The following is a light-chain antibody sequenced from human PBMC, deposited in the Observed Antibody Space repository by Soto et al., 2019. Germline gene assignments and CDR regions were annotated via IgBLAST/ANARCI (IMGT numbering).Light chain of an antibody. Sequence: EIVLTQSPGTLSLSPGEGATLSCRASQSVTRTYVAWYQQKLGQAPRLLIYDASSRATGIPDRFSGSGSGPDFTLTISRLEPEDFAVYYCQQYGISPNTCGQGTRLEIK. CDR1: QSVTRTY. CDR2: DAS. J-gene: IGKJ5*01. V-gene: IGKV3-20*01. CDR3: QQYGISPNT.